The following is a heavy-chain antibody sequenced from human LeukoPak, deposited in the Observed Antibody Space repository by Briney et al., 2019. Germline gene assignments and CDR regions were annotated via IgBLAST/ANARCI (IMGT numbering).Heavy chain of an antibody. V-gene: IGHV1-18*01. J-gene: IGHJ4*02. CDR2: ISAYNGNT. D-gene: IGHD3-3*01. CDR1: GYTFTSYG. CDR3: ARDGFLEWLSGDYYFDY. Sequence: ASVKVSCKASGYTFTSYGVSWVRQAPGQGLEWMGWISAYNGNTNYAQKLQGRVTMTTDTSTSTAYMELRSLRSDDTAVYYCARDGFLEWLSGDYYFDYWGQGTLVTVSS.